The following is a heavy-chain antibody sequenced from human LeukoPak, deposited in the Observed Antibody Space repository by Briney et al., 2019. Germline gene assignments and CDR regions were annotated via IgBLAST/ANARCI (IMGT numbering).Heavy chain of an antibody. CDR3: AQSSSQYYYGMDV. V-gene: IGHV3-11*01. Sequence: GGSLRLSCAASGFTFTDYYMGWIRLAPGKGLQWVSYISSGGSTYYADSVKGRFTISRDNSKNTLYLQMNSLRAEDTAVYYCAQSSSQYYYGMDVWGQGTTVTVSS. CDR1: GFTFTDYY. J-gene: IGHJ6*02. CDR2: ISSGGST. D-gene: IGHD6-13*01.